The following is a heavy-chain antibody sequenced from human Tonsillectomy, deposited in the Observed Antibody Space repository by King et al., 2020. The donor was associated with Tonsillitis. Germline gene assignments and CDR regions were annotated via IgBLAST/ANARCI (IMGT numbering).Heavy chain of an antibody. CDR3: AGDHDTSAYASFDY. J-gene: IGHJ4*02. CDR2: ISYSGST. V-gene: IGHV4-59*01. Sequence: QLQESGPGLVKPSETLSLTCTVSGGSISNYYWSWIRQPPGKGLEWIGYISYSGSTNYNPSLKSRVTISLDTSKNQFSLNLSPMTAADTAVYYCAGDHDTSAYASFDYWGQGTLVTVSS. CDR1: GGSISNYY. D-gene: IGHD3-22*01.